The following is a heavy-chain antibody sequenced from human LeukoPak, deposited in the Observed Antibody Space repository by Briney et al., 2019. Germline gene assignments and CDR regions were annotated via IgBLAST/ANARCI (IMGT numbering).Heavy chain of an antibody. CDR3: ARDISSGWYFDY. CDR1: GFTFSSYT. Sequence: GGSLRLSCAASGFTFSSYTMNWVRQGPGKGLEWVSSISTSSSYIHYADSVKGRFTISRDNAKNSLHLQMNSLRAEDTALYYCARDISSGWYFDYWGQGTLVTVSS. V-gene: IGHV3-21*04. CDR2: ISTSSSYI. D-gene: IGHD6-19*01. J-gene: IGHJ4*02.